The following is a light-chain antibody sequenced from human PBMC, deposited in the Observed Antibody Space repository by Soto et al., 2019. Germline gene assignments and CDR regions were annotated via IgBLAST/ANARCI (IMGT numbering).Light chain of an antibody. V-gene: IGLV1-47*02. Sequence: QSVLTQPPSASGTPGQRVTISCSGSSSNIGSNSVYWYQQLPGTAPKLLIYTNNQRPSGVPDRFSGSKSGTSASLAISGLRSEDEADYYCAAWDDSLSGWAFGRGTQLTVL. CDR3: AAWDDSLSGWA. CDR1: SSNIGSNS. J-gene: IGLJ3*02. CDR2: TNN.